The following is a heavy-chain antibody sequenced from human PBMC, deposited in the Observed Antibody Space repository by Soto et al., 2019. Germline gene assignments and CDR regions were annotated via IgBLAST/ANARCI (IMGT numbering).Heavy chain of an antibody. CDR3: ARDRTVYGMDV. J-gene: IGHJ6*02. CDR2: IYYSGST. CDR1: GGSISSGDYY. D-gene: IGHD2-2*01. Sequence: PSETLSLTCTVSGGSISSGDYYWSWLRQPPGKGLEWIGYIYYSGSTYYNPSLKSRVTISVDTSKNQFSLKLSSVTAADTAVYYCARDRTVYGMDVWGQGTTVTVSS. V-gene: IGHV4-30-4*01.